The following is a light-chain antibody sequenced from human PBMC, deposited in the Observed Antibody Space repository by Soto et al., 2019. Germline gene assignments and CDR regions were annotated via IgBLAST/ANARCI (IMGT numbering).Light chain of an antibody. CDR2: GAS. Sequence: EIVLTQSPGTLSLSPGERATLSCRASQSVSSYFAWYQQQPAQAPRLLIYGASSRATGIPDRFSGSGSGTDFTLTISRLEPEDFAVYYCHQYDSSPLTFGGGTKVEIK. CDR3: HQYDSSPLT. J-gene: IGKJ4*01. CDR1: QSVSSY. V-gene: IGKV3-20*01.